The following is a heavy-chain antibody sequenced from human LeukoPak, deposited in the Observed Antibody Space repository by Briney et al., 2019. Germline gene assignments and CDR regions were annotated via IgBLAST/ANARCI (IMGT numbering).Heavy chain of an antibody. CDR1: GYTFTSYA. CDR3: ARSLHYYGSGSPPVAWFDP. V-gene: IGHV1-3*01. Sequence: ASVKVSCKASGYTFTSYAMHWVRQAPGQRLEWMGWINAGNGNTKCSQKFQGRVTITRDTSASTAYMELSSLRSEDTAVYYCARSLHYYGSGSPPVAWFDPWGQGTLVTVSS. D-gene: IGHD3-10*01. CDR2: INAGNGNT. J-gene: IGHJ5*02.